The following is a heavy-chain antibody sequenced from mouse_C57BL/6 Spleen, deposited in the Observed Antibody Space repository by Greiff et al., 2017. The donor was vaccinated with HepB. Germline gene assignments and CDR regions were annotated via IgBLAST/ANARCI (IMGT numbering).Heavy chain of an antibody. D-gene: IGHD2-3*01. Sequence: VQLQQSGTVLARPGASVKMSCKTSGYTFTSYWMHWVKQRPGQGLEWIGAIYPGNSDTSYNQKFKGKAKLTAVTSASTAYMELSSLTNEDSAVYYCTRSRYDGYFYWYFDVWGTGTTVTVSS. J-gene: IGHJ1*03. V-gene: IGHV1-5*01. CDR3: TRSRYDGYFYWYFDV. CDR2: IYPGNSDT. CDR1: GYTFTSYW.